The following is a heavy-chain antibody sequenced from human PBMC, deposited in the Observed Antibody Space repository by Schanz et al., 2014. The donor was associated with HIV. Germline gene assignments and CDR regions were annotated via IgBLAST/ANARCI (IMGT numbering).Heavy chain of an antibody. J-gene: IGHJ6*02. CDR2: ISGGGGST. D-gene: IGHD1-1*01. V-gene: IGHV3-23*01. CDR3: TKEVPPDV. Sequence: EVQLLESGGGLVQPGGSLRLSCTASGLTFGSYAMSWVRQAPGKGLEWVSAISGGGGSTYYADSVKGRLTISRDNSKNTLFLQMNSLRVEDTAVYYCTKEVPPDVWGQGTTVTVSS. CDR1: GLTFGSYA.